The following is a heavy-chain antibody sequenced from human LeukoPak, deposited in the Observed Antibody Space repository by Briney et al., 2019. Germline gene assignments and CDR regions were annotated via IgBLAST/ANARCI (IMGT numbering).Heavy chain of an antibody. CDR3: AKDRIYADGLWDFDY. Sequence: ASVKVSCKASGYTFSDYYMHWVRQAPGQGLEWMGWVNPNSGGTNYAQKFQGRVTMTRDTSISTAYMELNRLRSDDTAVYYCAKDRIYADGLWDFDYWGQGTLVTVSS. J-gene: IGHJ4*02. V-gene: IGHV1-2*02. CDR2: VNPNSGGT. D-gene: IGHD3-10*01. CDR1: GYTFSDYY.